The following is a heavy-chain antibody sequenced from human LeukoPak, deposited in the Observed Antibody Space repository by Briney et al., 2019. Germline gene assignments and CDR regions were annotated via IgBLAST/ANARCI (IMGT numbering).Heavy chain of an antibody. Sequence: PGGSLRLSCATSGFIFSSYEMNWVRQAPGKGLEWVSYISSSGSTIYYADSVKGRFTISRDNAKNSLYLQMNSLRAEDTAVYYCAELGITMIGGVWGKGTTVTISS. V-gene: IGHV3-48*03. J-gene: IGHJ6*04. CDR3: AELGITMIGGV. CDR2: ISSSGSTI. D-gene: IGHD3-10*02. CDR1: GFIFSSYE.